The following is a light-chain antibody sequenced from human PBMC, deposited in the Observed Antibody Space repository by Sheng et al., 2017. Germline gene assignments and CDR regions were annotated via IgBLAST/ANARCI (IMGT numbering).Light chain of an antibody. CDR1: QSVLYSSNNKNY. CDR2: WAS. V-gene: IGKV4-1*01. J-gene: IGKJ2*03. Sequence: DIVMTQSPDSLAVSLGERATINCKSSQSVLYSSNNKNYLTWYQQKPGQPPKLLIYWASARESGVPDRFSGSGSGTHFTLTISSLQAEDVAVYYCQQHYNTPYSFRPGDQAGDQT. CDR3: QQHYNTPYS.